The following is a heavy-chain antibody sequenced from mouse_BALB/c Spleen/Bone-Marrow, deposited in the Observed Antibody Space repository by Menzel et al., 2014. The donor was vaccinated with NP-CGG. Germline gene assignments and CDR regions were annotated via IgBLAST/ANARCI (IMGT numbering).Heavy chain of an antibody. CDR1: GYTFTGYA. D-gene: IGHD1-1*01. V-gene: IGHV1S137*01. CDR3: ARESIYYYGSTLDY. J-gene: IGHJ2*01. CDR2: ISTYYGDA. Sequence: VQLQQSGAELVRPGVSVKISCKGSGYTFTGYAMHWVKQSHAKSLEWIGVISTYYGDASYNQKFKGKATMTVDKSSSTAYMELARLTSEDSAIYYCARESIYYYGSTLDYWGQGTTLTVSS.